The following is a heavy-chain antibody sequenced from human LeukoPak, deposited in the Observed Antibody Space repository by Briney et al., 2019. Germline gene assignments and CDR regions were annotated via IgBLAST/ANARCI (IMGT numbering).Heavy chain of an antibody. V-gene: IGHV1-8*01. J-gene: IGHJ6*02. CDR2: MKPNSGNT. Sequence: ASVKVSCKASGYTFTSYDINWVRQATGQGLEWMGLMKPNSGNTGYAQKFQGRVTMTRNTSISTAYMELSSLRSEDTAVYYCAGTYSSGWQTYYYYGMDVWGQGTTVTVSS. CDR3: AGTYSSGWQTYYYYGMDV. CDR1: GYTFTSYD. D-gene: IGHD6-19*01.